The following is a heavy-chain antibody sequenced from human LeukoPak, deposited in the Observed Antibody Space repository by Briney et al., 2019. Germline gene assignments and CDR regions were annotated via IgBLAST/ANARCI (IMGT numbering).Heavy chain of an antibody. CDR1: GGSISSGDYY. D-gene: IGHD3-10*01. J-gene: IGHJ4*02. CDR3: ARSEAMVRGVMIFDY. V-gene: IGHV4-61*02. CDR2: IYTSGST. Sequence: SETLSLTCTVSGGSISSGDYYWSWIRQPAGKGLEWIGRIYTSGSTNYNPSLKSRVTISVDTSKNQFSLKLSSVTAADTAVYYCARSEAMVRGVMIFDYWGQGTLVTVSS.